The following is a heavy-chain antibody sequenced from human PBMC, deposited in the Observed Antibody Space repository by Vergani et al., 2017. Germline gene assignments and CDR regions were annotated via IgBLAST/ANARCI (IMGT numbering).Heavy chain of an antibody. CDR3: AKGRYIAAPAIDY. V-gene: IGHV3-9*01. J-gene: IGHJ4*02. CDR1: GFTFDDYA. Sequence: EVQLVESGGGLVQPGRSLRLSCAASGFTFDDYAMHWVRQAPGKGLEWVSGISWNSGSIGYAASVKGRFTISRGNAKNSLYLQMNSLRAEDTALYYCAKGRYIAAPAIDYWGQGTLVTVSS. D-gene: IGHD6-6*01. CDR2: ISWNSGSI.